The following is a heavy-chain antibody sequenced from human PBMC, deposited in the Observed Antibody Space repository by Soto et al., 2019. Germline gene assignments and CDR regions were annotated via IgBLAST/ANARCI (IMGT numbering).Heavy chain of an antibody. CDR3: ARKPLYGSGSYYNAGWFDP. D-gene: IGHD3-10*01. J-gene: IGHJ5*02. CDR2: IYHSGST. Sequence: SETLSLTCAVSGGSISSSNWWSWVRQPTGKGLEWIGEIYHSGSTNYNPSLKSRVTISVDKSKNQFSLKLSSVTAADTAVYYCARKPLYGSGSYYNAGWFDPWGQGTLVTVSS. V-gene: IGHV4-4*02. CDR1: GGSISSSNW.